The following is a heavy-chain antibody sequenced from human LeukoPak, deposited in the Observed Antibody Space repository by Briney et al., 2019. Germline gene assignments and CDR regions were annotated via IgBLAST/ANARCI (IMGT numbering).Heavy chain of an antibody. CDR1: GYTFTGYY. V-gene: IGHV1-2*02. CDR3: ARTEMATIEDDAFDI. CDR2: IYPNSGAT. J-gene: IGHJ3*02. D-gene: IGHD5-24*01. Sequence: ASVKVSCKASGYTFTGYYMHWVRQAPGQGLEWMGWIYPNSGATKYAQKFQGRVTMTRDTSISTAYMELSRLRSDDTAVYYCARTEMATIEDDAFDIWGQGTMVTVSS.